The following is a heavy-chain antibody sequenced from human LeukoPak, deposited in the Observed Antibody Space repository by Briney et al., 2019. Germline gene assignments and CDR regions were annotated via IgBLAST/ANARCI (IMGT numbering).Heavy chain of an antibody. V-gene: IGHV3-7*01. D-gene: IGHD5-12*01. CDR1: GFSFRDVW. J-gene: IGHJ4*02. CDR3: ARFGYSGWNLEY. Sequence: GGSLRLSCAASGFSFRDVWRTWVRQAPGKGLEWVANINQGGSVKYYVDSVKGRFTISRDDAESSLYVQINSVRDEDTAAKYCARFGYSGWNLEYWGQGTLVTVSS. CDR2: INQGGSVK.